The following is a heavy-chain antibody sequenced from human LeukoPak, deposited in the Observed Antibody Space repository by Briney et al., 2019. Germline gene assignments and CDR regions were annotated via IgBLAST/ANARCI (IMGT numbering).Heavy chain of an antibody. D-gene: IGHD1-1*01. CDR1: GFTFSSYA. J-gene: IGHJ4*02. V-gene: IGHV3-23*01. Sequence: GGSLRLSCAASGFTFSSYAMHWVRQAPGKGLEWVSAISGSGGSTYYADSVKGRFTISRDNSKNTLYLQMNSLRAEDTAVYYCAKGGPWNARFNATWFDYWGQGTLVTVSS. CDR2: ISGSGGST. CDR3: AKGGPWNARFNATWFDY.